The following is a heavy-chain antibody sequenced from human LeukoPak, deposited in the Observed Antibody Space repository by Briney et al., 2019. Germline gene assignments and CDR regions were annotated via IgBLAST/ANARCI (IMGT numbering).Heavy chain of an antibody. J-gene: IGHJ4*02. CDR1: GFTFSSYG. V-gene: IGHV3-33*01. Sequence: GGSLRLSCAASGFTFSSYGMHWVRQAPGKGLEWVAVIWYDGSNKYYADSVKGRFTISRDNSKNTLYLQMNSLRAEDTAVYYCAREMGIVNTKPFAHWGQGTLVTVSS. D-gene: IGHD3-16*02. CDR2: IWYDGSNK. CDR3: AREMGIVNTKPFAH.